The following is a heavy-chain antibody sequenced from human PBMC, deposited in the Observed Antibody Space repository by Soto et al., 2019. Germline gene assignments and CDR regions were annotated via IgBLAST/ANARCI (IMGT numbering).Heavy chain of an antibody. CDR1: GFSFSSYA. CDR2: MSASGGTS. Sequence: EVELXESGGGLIHPGESLRLSCAASGFSFSSYAMIWVRQAPGKGLEWVSVMSASGGTSYFADSVKGRFSMSRDNSKNMFYLEMNSLRAEDTAIYFCAKGSIQYSASIDYWGQGTLVSVSS. CDR3: AKGSIQYSASIDY. J-gene: IGHJ4*02. D-gene: IGHD5-12*01. V-gene: IGHV3-23*01.